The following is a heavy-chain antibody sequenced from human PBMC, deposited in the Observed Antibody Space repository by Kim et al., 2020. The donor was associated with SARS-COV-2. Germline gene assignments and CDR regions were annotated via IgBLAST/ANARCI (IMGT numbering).Heavy chain of an antibody. V-gene: IGHV5-51*01. CDR2: IYPGDSDT. CDR1: GYSFTSYW. J-gene: IGHJ5*02. Sequence: GESLKISCKGSGYSFTSYWIGWVRQMPGKGLEWMGIIYPGDSDTRYSPSFQGQVTISADKSISTAYLQWSSLKASDTAMYYCARRKGAIVYDTFNWFDPWGQGTLVTVSS. D-gene: IGHD2-15*01. CDR3: ARRKGAIVYDTFNWFDP.